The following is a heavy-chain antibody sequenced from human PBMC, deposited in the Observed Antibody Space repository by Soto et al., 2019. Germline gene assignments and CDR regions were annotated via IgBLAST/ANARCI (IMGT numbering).Heavy chain of an antibody. Sequence: QVQLVQSGAEVKKPGSSVKVSCKASGGTFSSYAISWVRQAPGQGLEWMGRIIPILGTANYAQKFQGRVTITADESTSTASMELSSLRSEDTAVYYCAKLTRMVRGVWYWFDPWGQGTLVTVSS. CDR1: GGTFSSYA. V-gene: IGHV1-69*01. J-gene: IGHJ5*02. CDR3: AKLTRMVRGVWYWFDP. D-gene: IGHD3-10*01. CDR2: IIPILGTA.